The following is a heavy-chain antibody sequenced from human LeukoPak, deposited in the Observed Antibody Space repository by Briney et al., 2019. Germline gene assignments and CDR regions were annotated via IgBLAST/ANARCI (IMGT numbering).Heavy chain of an antibody. D-gene: IGHD4-23*01. J-gene: IGHJ3*02. V-gene: IGHV1-2*02. CDR1: GYTFTSYG. CDR3: ARGGLGYDYGGYDAFDI. CDR2: INPNSGGT. Sequence: ASVKVSCKASGYTFTSYGISWVRQAPGQGLEWMGWINPNSGGTHYAQKFQGRVTMTRDTSISTAYMELSSLRSDDTAVYYCARGGLGYDYGGYDAFDIWGQGTMVTVSS.